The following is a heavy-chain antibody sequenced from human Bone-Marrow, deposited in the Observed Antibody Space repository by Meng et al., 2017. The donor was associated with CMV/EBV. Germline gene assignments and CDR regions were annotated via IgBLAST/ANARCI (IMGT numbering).Heavy chain of an antibody. CDR1: GFTFSSYS. D-gene: IGHD2-8*01. V-gene: IGHV3-21*01. CDR3: AREGFLDIVLMVYAPVYFDY. J-gene: IGHJ4*02. Sequence: GGSLRLSCAASGFTFSSYSMNWVSQAPGEGLEWVASISGSSSYIYYADSVKGRFTMSRDNAKNSLYLQMNSLRAKDTAVYYCAREGFLDIVLMVYAPVYFDYWGQGTLVTVSS. CDR2: ISGSSSYI.